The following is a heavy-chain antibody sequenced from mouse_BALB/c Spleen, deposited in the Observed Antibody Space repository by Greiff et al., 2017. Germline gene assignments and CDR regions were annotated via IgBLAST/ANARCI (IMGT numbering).Heavy chain of an antibody. CDR1: GFSLTSYG. CDR3: ARVYYGGAMDY. D-gene: IGHD2-1*01. Sequence: QVQLQQSGPGLVAPSQSLSITCTVSGFSLTSYGVRWVRQPPGKALEWLGVIRDGGSTNYNSALMSRLSISKDNSKSQVFLKMNSLQTDDTAMYYCARVYYGGAMDYWGQGTSVTVSS. CDR2: IRDGGST. V-gene: IGHV2-9*02. J-gene: IGHJ4*01.